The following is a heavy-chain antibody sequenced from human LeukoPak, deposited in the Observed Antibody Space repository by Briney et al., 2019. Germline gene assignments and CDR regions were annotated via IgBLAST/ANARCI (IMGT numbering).Heavy chain of an antibody. D-gene: IGHD2-2*01. CDR3: ARAPTSTSHFDAFDI. Sequence: PSETLSLTRAVCGGSFSGYYWSWIRQPPGKGLEWIGEINHSGSTNYNPSLKSRVTISVDTSKNQFSLKLSSVTAADTAVYYCARAPTSTSHFDAFDIWGQGTMVTVSS. V-gene: IGHV4-34*01. CDR2: INHSGST. CDR1: GGSFSGYY. J-gene: IGHJ3*02.